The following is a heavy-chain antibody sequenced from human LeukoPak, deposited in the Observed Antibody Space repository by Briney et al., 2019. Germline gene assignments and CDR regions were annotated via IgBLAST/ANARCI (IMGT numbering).Heavy chain of an antibody. CDR3: ARGLYDSSGYYYFDY. J-gene: IGHJ4*02. CDR1: GGSISSYY. Sequence: SETLSLTCTVSGGSISSYYWSWIRQPPGKGPEWIGYIYYSGSTNYNPSLKSRVTISVDTSKNQFSLKLSSVTAADTAVYYCARGLYDSSGYYYFDYWGQGTLVTVSS. CDR2: IYYSGST. V-gene: IGHV4-59*01. D-gene: IGHD3-22*01.